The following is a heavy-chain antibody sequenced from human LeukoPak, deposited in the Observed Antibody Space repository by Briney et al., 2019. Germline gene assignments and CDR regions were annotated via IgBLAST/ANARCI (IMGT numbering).Heavy chain of an antibody. CDR3: ARTFDF. J-gene: IGHJ4*02. Sequence: GGSLRLSCAASGFXFTSFDMNWVRQAPGKGLEWVSFISGRDTSIYYADSVRGRFTISRDNAKNSVYLQMNSLRAEDTAVYYCARTFDFWGQGVLVTVSS. CDR2: ISGRDTSI. CDR1: GFXFTSFD. V-gene: IGHV3-48*03.